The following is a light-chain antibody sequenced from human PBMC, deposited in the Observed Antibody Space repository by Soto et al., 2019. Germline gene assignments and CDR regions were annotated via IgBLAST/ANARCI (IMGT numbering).Light chain of an antibody. Sequence: QSVLTQPSSMSGYPGQSITISCTGTSSDVGAYDHVSWHQQRPCRAPKVLIYDVRIRPSEVSNRFSGSKSGDTASLTISVLHAEDEASYYCASKTTRSSILFGGGTKLTAL. J-gene: IGLJ2*01. CDR2: DVR. V-gene: IGLV2-14*03. CDR3: ASKTTRSSIL. CDR1: SSDVGAYDH.